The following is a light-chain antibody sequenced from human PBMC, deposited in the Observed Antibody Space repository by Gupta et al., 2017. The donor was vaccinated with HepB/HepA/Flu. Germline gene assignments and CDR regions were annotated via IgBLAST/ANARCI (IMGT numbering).Light chain of an antibody. J-gene: IGLJ1*01. Sequence: HSVLPQPALVSASARQAMTTSSTGTSRDIGGFDFVYWYRHHPGKAPNLLIYDVSNRPSGVSNRFSGSKSGNTASLTITGVQAEDEADYYCSSSTNSNTLVVFGAGTEVTVL. CDR3: SSSTNSNTLVV. CDR1: SRDIGGFDF. V-gene: IGLV2-14*03. CDR2: DVS.